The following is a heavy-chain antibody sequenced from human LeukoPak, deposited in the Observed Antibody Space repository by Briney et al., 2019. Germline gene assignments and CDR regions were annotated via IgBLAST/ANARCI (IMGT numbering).Heavy chain of an antibody. CDR3: ARGGFDNFWGTHRPREKFYFDF. CDR1: GFTFGNYA. D-gene: IGHD3-16*02. Sequence: PGGSLRLSCAASGFTFGNYAMNWVRQAPGKGLEWVSGISGSGDTTSYADSVKGRFTISRDNSMNTLFLQTSSLGADDTAIYYCARGGFDNFWGTHRPREKFYFDFWGQGSLVTVSS. J-gene: IGHJ4*02. CDR2: ISGSGDTT. V-gene: IGHV3-23*01.